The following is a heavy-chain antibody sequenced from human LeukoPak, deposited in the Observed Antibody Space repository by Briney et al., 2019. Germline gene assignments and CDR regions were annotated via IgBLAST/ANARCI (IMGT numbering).Heavy chain of an antibody. V-gene: IGHV1-2*02. Sequence: ASVKVSCTASGYSFSDFYIHWLRQAPGQGLEWLGWINPNSGGTNFAQYFQGRVTMTRDTSTSTVYMELSSLRSDDTAVYYCARMNYDILTGSQYYFDYWGQGTLVTVSS. D-gene: IGHD3-9*01. CDR1: GYSFSDFY. CDR2: INPNSGGT. J-gene: IGHJ4*02. CDR3: ARMNYDILTGSQYYFDY.